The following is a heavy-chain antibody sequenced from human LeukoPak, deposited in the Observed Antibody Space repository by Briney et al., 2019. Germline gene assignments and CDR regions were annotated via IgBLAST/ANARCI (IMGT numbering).Heavy chain of an antibody. J-gene: IGHJ4*02. CDR3: ASRGHSSSWYAY. CDR1: GGSISSSSCY. D-gene: IGHD6-13*01. Sequence: SETLSLTCTVSGGSISSSSCYWGWIRQPPGKGLEWIGSIYYSGCTYYNPSLKSRVTISVDTSKNQFSLKLSSVTAADTAVYYCASRGHSSSWYAYWGQGTLVTVSS. CDR2: IYYSGCT. V-gene: IGHV4-39*01.